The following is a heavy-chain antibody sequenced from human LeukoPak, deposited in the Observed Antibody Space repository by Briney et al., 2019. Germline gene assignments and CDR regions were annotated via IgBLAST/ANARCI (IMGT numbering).Heavy chain of an antibody. Sequence: GGSLRLSCAASGFTFSSYGMHWVRQAPGKGREGVAFIRYDGSNKYYADSVKGRFTISRDNSKNTLYLQMNSLRAEDTAVYYCAKDRVPSSGSYWSRRYFDYWGQGTLVTVSS. CDR1: GFTFSSYG. D-gene: IGHD3-10*01. J-gene: IGHJ4*02. V-gene: IGHV3-30*02. CDR3: AKDRVPSSGSYWSRRYFDY. CDR2: IRYDGSNK.